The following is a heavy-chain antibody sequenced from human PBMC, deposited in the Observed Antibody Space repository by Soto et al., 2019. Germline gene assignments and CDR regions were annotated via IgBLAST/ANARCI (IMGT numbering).Heavy chain of an antibody. CDR1: GDSVSSNTAS. Sequence: SQTLSLTCAISGDSVSSNTASWNWIRQYPSRGLGWLVRTYFRSKWYNNYAVSVKSRIILNPDTSNNQFSLQLNSGTPEDTAVYFRAKGHNLGPKTGYAFDPWGQGIMVTVSS. D-gene: IGHD5-12*01. J-gene: IGHJ5*02. CDR3: AKGHNLGPKTGYAFDP. V-gene: IGHV6-1*01. CDR2: TYFRSKWYN.